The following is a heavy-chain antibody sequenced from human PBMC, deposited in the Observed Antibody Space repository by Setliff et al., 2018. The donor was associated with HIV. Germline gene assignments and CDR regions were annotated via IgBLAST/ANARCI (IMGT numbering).Heavy chain of an antibody. Sequence: SETLSLTCTVSGGSISSSSHYWGWIRQPPGKGLEWIGSKYYSGSTNYNPSLKSRLTMSVDTSKNQFSLKLNSVTAADTAVYYCARSISLLRGPLGDVFDIWGQGTMVTVSS. D-gene: IGHD3-10*01. CDR3: ARSISLLRGPLGDVFDI. V-gene: IGHV4-39*01. CDR1: GGSISSSSHY. CDR2: KYYSGST. J-gene: IGHJ3*02.